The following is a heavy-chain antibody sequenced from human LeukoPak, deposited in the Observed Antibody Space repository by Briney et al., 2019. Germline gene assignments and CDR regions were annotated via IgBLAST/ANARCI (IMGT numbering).Heavy chain of an antibody. CDR1: GGSISSGGYY. D-gene: IGHD3-22*01. V-gene: IGHV4-31*03. J-gene: IGHJ4*02. CDR3: ARVSSRGYYQYYFDY. Sequence: PSETLSLTCTVSGGSISSGGYYWSWIRQHTGKGLEWIGYIYYSGSTYYNPSLKSRVTISVDTSKNQFSLKLSSVTAADTAVYYCARVSSRGYYQYYFDYWGQGTLVTVSS. CDR2: IYYSGST.